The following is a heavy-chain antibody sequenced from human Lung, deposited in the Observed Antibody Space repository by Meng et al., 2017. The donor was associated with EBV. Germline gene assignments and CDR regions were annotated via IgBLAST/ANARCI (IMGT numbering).Heavy chain of an antibody. V-gene: IGHV4-31*03. Sequence: VQVQESGPGLVKPSQTLSLTCTVSGGSISSGGYYWSWIRQPPGKGLEWIGQINYSGITNYNPSLKSRVTISVDTSKNQFSLSLNSVTAADTAVYYCARGGTSSAPFDYWGQGTLVTVSS. D-gene: IGHD2-2*01. CDR3: ARGGTSSAPFDY. J-gene: IGHJ4*02. CDR2: INYSGIT. CDR1: GGSISSGGYY.